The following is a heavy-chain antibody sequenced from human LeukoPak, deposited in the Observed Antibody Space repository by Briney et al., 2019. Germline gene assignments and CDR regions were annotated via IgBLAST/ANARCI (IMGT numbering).Heavy chain of an antibody. CDR2: IWYDGSNK. CDR1: GFTFSNYG. CDR3: AKAGFTVAYFDY. D-gene: IGHD4-23*01. J-gene: IGHJ4*02. Sequence: GRSLRLSCAASGFTFSNYGMHWVRQAPGKGLEWVAVIWYDGSNKYYVDSVKGRFTISRDNSKNTPYLQMNSLRAEDTAVYYCAKAGFTVAYFDYWGQGTLVTVSS. V-gene: IGHV3-33*06.